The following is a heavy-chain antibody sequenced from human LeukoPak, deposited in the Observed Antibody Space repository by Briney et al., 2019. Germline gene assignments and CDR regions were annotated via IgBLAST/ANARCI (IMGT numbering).Heavy chain of an antibody. D-gene: IGHD2-2*01. V-gene: IGHV1-69*13. Sequence: GASVKVSCKASGGTFSSYAISWVRQAPGQGLEWMGGIIPILGTANYAQKFQGRVTITADESTSTAYMELSSLRSEDTAVYYCAREFERYCSSTSCYRFDYWGQGTLVTVSS. CDR2: IIPILGTA. CDR1: GGTFSSYA. J-gene: IGHJ4*02. CDR3: AREFERYCSSTSCYRFDY.